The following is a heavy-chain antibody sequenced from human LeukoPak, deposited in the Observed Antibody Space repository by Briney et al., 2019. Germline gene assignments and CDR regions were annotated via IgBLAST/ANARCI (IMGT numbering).Heavy chain of an antibody. CDR3: AATSIIFNWFDP. Sequence: SVKVSCKASGGSFGDFAIIWVRQAPGHGLEWMGRSVPMSDTKDYAQKFQGRVTFTTDESTTTAHMELSNLSPEDTAVYYCAATSIIFNWFDPWGQGTLVTVSP. CDR2: SVPMSDTK. J-gene: IGHJ5*02. D-gene: IGHD1-14*01. CDR1: GGSFGDFA. V-gene: IGHV1-69*05.